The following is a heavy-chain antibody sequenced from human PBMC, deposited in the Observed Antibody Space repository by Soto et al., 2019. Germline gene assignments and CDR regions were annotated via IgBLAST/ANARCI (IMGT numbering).Heavy chain of an antibody. CDR2: ISSSSSTI. Sequence: GGSLRLSCAASGFTFSSYSMYWVRQAPGKGLEWVSYISSSSSTIYYADSVKGRFTISRDNAKNSLYLQMNSLRAEDTAVYYCARGEQLPMYYYYYGMDVWGQGTTVTVSS. V-gene: IGHV3-48*01. CDR1: GFTFSSYS. D-gene: IGHD1-26*01. CDR3: ARGEQLPMYYYYYGMDV. J-gene: IGHJ6*02.